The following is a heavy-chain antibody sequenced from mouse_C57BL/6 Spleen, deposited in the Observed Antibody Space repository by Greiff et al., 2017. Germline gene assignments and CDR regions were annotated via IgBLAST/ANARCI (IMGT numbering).Heavy chain of an antibody. D-gene: IGHD4-1*01. CDR2: IHPNSGST. J-gene: IGHJ2*01. V-gene: IGHV1-64*01. CDR1: GYTFTSYW. CDR3: AREGFANWDDYFDY. Sequence: VQLQQPGAELVKPGASVKLSCKASGYTFTSYWMHWVKQRPGQGLEWIGMIHPNSGSTNYNEKFKSKATLTVDKSSSTAYMQLSSLTSEDSAVYYCAREGFANWDDYFDYWGQGTTLTVSS.